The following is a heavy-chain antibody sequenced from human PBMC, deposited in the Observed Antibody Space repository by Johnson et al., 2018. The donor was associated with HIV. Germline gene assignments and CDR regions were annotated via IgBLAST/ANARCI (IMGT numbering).Heavy chain of an antibody. D-gene: IGHD4/OR15-4a*01. CDR3: AKDLSRAKNI. CDR1: GFTFDDYA. J-gene: IGHJ3*02. V-gene: IGHV3-9*01. CDR2: ISWNSGSI. Sequence: EVQLVESGGGLVQPGRSLRLSCAASGFTFDDYAMHWVRQAPGKGLEWVSGISWNSGSISYADSVKGRFTISRDNAKNSLYLQMNSLRAEDTALYYCAKDLSRAKNIWGQGTMVTVSS.